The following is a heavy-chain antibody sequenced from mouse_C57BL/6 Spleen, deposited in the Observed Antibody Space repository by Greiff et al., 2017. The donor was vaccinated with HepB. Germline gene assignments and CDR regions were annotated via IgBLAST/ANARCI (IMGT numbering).Heavy chain of an antibody. CDR3: ARDFSNHYAMDY. J-gene: IGHJ4*01. Sequence: VQLQQSGPELVKPGASVKIPCKASGYTFTDYNMDWVKQSHGKSLEWIGDINPNNGGTIYNQKFKGKATLTVDKSSSTAYMELRSLTSEGTAVYYCARDFSNHYAMDYWGQGTSVTVSS. CDR2: INPNNGGT. D-gene: IGHD2-5*01. CDR1: GYTFTDYN. V-gene: IGHV1-18*01.